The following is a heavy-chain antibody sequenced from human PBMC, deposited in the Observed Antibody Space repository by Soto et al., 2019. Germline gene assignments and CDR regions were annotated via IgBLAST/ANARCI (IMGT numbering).Heavy chain of an antibody. V-gene: IGHV4-31*03. D-gene: IGHD3-10*01. CDR3: ARGVRSGWFDP. CDR1: GGSISSGGYY. Sequence: QVQLQESGPGLVKPSQTLSLTRTVSGGSISSGGYYWSWIRQHPGKGLEWFGYIYYSGSTYYNPSLKSRVTISVDTSKNQFSLKLSSVTAADTAVYYCARGVRSGWFDPWGQGTLVTVSS. CDR2: IYYSGST. J-gene: IGHJ5*02.